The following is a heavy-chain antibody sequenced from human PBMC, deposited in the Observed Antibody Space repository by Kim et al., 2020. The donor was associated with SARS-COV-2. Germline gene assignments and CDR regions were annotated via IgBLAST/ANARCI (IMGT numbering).Heavy chain of an antibody. Sequence: SHNPTLKSRGAISVDTSKNQFSLNLNSVTAADTAVYYCARRNVGSSDFEFWGQGTLVTVSS. V-gene: IGHV4-39*01. D-gene: IGHD1-26*01. CDR3: ARRNVGSSDFEF. J-gene: IGHJ4*02.